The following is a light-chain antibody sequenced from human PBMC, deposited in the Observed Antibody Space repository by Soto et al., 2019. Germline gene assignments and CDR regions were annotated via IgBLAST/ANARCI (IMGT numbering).Light chain of an antibody. J-gene: IGLJ3*02. CDR3: QNWGTGIQV. V-gene: IGLV4-69*01. Sequence: QPVLTQSPSASASLGASVKLTCTLSSGHSSYAIAWHQQQPEKGPRYLMKLNSDGSHSKGDGIPDRFSGSSSGAERYLTISSLQSEYEADYYCQNWGTGIQVFGGGTKLTVL. CDR1: SGHSSYA. CDR2: LNSDGSH.